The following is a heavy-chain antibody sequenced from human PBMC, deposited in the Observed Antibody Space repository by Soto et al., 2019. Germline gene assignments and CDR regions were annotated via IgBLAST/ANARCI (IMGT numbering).Heavy chain of an antibody. J-gene: IGHJ6*02. CDR3: ASLGVGDWANYYYYYGMDV. CDR1: GLTFTMSA. CDR2: VTPSGLST. Sequence: EVQLLESGGGLVQPGGSLRLSCSASGLTFTMSAMTWVRQSPEKGLEWVSSVTPSGLSTYYADSVKCRFTISRDNSNNTVYLQMNSLRVEDTAIYYCASLGVGDWANYYYYYGMDVWGQGTTVTVSS. D-gene: IGHD2-21*02. V-gene: IGHV3-23*01.